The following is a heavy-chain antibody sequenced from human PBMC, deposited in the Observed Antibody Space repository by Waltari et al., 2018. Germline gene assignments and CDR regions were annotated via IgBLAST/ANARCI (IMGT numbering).Heavy chain of an antibody. Sequence: EVQLVESGGGLLQPGGSLRLSCAASGFTFSSYAMNWVRQAPGKGLEWHSYISSSSDTIYYADSVKGRFTVYRDNAKNSLYLQMNSLRAEDTAVYYCAKDQKGIDYWGQGTLVTVSS. D-gene: IGHD3-10*01. CDR1: GFTFSSYA. J-gene: IGHJ4*02. CDR3: AKDQKGIDY. V-gene: IGHV3-48*04. CDR2: ISSSSDTI.